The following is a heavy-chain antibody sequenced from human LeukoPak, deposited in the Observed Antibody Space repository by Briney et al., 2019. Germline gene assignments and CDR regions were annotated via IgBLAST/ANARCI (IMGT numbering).Heavy chain of an antibody. J-gene: IGHJ4*02. Sequence: GGSLRPSCAASGFTFSSYWMTWVRQAPGQGLEWVAKIKQDGSEKYYVDSVKGRFTISRDNAKNSLYLQMNSLGAEDTAVYYCARRGTSSSWAHFDYWGQGTLVTVSS. V-gene: IGHV3-7*05. CDR1: GFTFSSYW. CDR2: IKQDGSEK. D-gene: IGHD6-13*01. CDR3: ARRGTSSSWAHFDY.